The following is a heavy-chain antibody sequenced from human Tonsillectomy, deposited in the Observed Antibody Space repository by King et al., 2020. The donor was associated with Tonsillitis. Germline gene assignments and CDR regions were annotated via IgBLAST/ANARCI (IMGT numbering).Heavy chain of an antibody. V-gene: IGHV3-23*04. Sequence: VQLVESGGGLVQPGGSLRLSCTASGFTFSNYAMSWVRQAPGKGLEWVSAISGSGGSTYYADSVKGRFTIFRDNSKNTLYLQMNSLRAEDTAVYYCAKGLDFWRGSNYYYGMDVWCQGTTVTVSS. CDR3: AKGLDFWRGSNYYYGMDV. J-gene: IGHJ6*02. CDR1: GFTFSNYA. D-gene: IGHD3-3*01. CDR2: ISGSGGST.